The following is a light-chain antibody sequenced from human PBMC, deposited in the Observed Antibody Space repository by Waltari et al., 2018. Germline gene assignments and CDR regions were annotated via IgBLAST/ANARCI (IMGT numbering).Light chain of an antibody. CDR2: EVT. Sequence: QSALTQPASVSGSPGQSITISCTGTSSDVGSYNLVSWYQQNPGKAPKLLIYEVTKRPSGVSNRFPGSKSGNTASLTSSGLRAEDEADYYCCSYAGGRTLVFGGGTKLTVL. CDR1: SSDVGSYNL. J-gene: IGLJ3*02. CDR3: CSYAGGRTLV. V-gene: IGLV2-23*02.